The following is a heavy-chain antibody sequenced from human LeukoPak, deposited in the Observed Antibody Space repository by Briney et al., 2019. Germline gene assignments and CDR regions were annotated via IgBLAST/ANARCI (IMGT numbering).Heavy chain of an antibody. CDR2: INHSGST. CDR3: ARLVAAAYYYYYYMDV. D-gene: IGHD2-2*01. V-gene: IGHV4-34*01. J-gene: IGHJ6*03. CDR1: GGSFSGYY. Sequence: SETLSLTCAVYGGSFSGYYWSWIRQPPGKGLEWIGEINHSGSTNYNPSLKSRVTISVDTSKNQFSLKLSSVTAAETAVYYCARLVAAAYYYYYYMDVWGKGTTVTISS.